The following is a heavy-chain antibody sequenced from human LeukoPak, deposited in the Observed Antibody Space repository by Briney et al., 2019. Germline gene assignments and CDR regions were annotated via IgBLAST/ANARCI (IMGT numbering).Heavy chain of an antibody. CDR2: IKQDGSDK. CDR3: ARDYDFWSGYHSYGMDV. J-gene: IGHJ6*02. V-gene: IGHV3-7*03. D-gene: IGHD3-3*01. Sequence: GGSLRLSCATSGFTFSSYWMNWVRQAPGKGLEWVANIKQDGSDKYYVDSVKGRFTISRDNAKNSLYLQMNSLRAEDTAVYYCARDYDFWSGYHSYGMDVWGQGTTVTVSS. CDR1: GFTFSSYW.